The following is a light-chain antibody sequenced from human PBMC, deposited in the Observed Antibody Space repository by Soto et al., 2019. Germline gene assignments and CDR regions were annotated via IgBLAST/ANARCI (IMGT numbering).Light chain of an antibody. CDR2: GAS. CDR1: QSVSSSY. CDR3: QQYGSFSST. V-gene: IGKV3-20*01. Sequence: EIGLTQSPGTLSLSAGERATLSCRASQSVSSSYLAWYQQKPGQAPRLLIYGASSRDTGIPDRFSGSGSGTDFTLTISRLEPEDFAVYYCQQYGSFSSTFGQGTKLEIK. J-gene: IGKJ2*01.